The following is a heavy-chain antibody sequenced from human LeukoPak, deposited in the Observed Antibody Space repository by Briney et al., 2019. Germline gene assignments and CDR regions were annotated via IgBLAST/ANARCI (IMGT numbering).Heavy chain of an antibody. Sequence: NSSETLSLTCAVYGGSFSGYYWSWIRQPPGKGLEWIGEINHSGSTNYNPSLKSRVTISVDTSKNQFSRKLSSVTAADTAVYYCARRTLHYDFWSGYYKGGHFDYWGQGTLVTVSS. V-gene: IGHV4-34*01. D-gene: IGHD3-3*01. CDR2: INHSGST. J-gene: IGHJ4*02. CDR1: GGSFSGYY. CDR3: ARRTLHYDFWSGYYKGGHFDY.